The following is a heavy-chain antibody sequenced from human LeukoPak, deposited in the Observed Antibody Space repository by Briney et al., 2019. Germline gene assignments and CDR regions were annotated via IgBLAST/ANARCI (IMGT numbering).Heavy chain of an antibody. J-gene: IGHJ4*02. CDR3: ARHRHYSGIDNDY. CDR1: GFTFSSYS. CDR2: MLYDGTDS. D-gene: IGHD6-19*01. Sequence: PGGSLRLSCAASGFTFSSYSMNWVRQAPGKGLEWVAAMLYDGTDSFYAGSVKDRFTISRDISRNILYLHMNSLRVEDTAVYYCARHRHYSGIDNDYWGQGTLVIVSS. V-gene: IGHV3-30*03.